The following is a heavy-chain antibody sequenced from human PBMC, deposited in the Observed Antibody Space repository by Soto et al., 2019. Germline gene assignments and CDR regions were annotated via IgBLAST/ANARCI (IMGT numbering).Heavy chain of an antibody. J-gene: IGHJ6*02. CDR3: ARFYYDSSGYLPSPYYYYYGMDV. D-gene: IGHD3-22*01. CDR1: GFTFSPYV. Sequence: GSLRLSCSASGFTFSPYVLHWVRQAPGKGLEWVAVMSSDGTYKYYADSVKGRFTISRDNSKNTLYLQMNSLRAEDTAVYYCARFYYDSSGYLPSPYYYYYGMDVWGQGTTVTVSS. CDR2: MSSDGTYK. V-gene: IGHV3-30-3*01.